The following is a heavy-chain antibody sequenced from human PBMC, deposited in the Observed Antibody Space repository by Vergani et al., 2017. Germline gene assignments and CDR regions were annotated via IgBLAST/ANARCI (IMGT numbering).Heavy chain of an antibody. V-gene: IGHV3-64D*06. CDR3: VKDRSIAVAYFDY. J-gene: IGHJ4*02. CDR2: ISSNGGST. D-gene: IGHD6-19*01. CDR1: GFTFSSYA. Sequence: EVQLVESGGGLVQPGGSLRLSCSASGFTFSSYAMHWVRQAPGKGLEYVSAISSNGGSTYYAASVKGRFTISRDNSKNTLYLQMSSLRAEDTAVYYCVKDRSIAVAYFDYWGQGTLVTVSS.